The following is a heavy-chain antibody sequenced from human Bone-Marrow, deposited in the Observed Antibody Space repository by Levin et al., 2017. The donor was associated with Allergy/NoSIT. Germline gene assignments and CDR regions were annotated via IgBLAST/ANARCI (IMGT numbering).Heavy chain of an antibody. CDR2: IYYSGST. CDR3: ARGPSGVWMITFGGVIAFDI. D-gene: IGHD3-16*01. J-gene: IGHJ3*02. CDR1: GGSISSGGYY. V-gene: IGHV4-31*03. Sequence: SQTLSLTCTVSGGSISSGGYYWSWIRQHPGKGLEWIGYIYYSGSTYYNPSLKSRVTISVDTSKNQFSLKLSSVTAADTAVYYCARGPSGVWMITFGGVIAFDIWGQGTMVTVSS.